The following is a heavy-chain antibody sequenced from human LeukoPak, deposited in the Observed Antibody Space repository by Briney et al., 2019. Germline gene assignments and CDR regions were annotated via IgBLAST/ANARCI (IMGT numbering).Heavy chain of an antibody. D-gene: IGHD2-2*01. Sequence: SETLSLTCTVSGDSIFSTTYYWGWIRQPPGKGLEWIGRIYTSGSTNYNPSLKSRVTISVDRSKNQFSLKLSSVTAADTAVYYCARDGAGVVPAAIQFDPWGQGTLVTVSS. CDR3: ARDGAGVVPAAIQFDP. CDR2: IYTSGST. CDR1: GDSIFSTTYY. J-gene: IGHJ5*02. V-gene: IGHV4-39*07.